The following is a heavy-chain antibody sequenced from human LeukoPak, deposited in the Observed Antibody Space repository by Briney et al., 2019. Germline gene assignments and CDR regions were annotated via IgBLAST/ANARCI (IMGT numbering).Heavy chain of an antibody. Sequence: SETLSLTCTVSGGSTSSSSYYWGWIRQPPGKGLEWIGSIYYSGSTYYNPSLKSRVTISVDTSKNQFCLKLSSVTAAHTVVYYCARHGAATYYDFWSGYQPFDYWGQGTLVTVSS. CDR2: IYYSGST. V-gene: IGHV4-39*01. CDR1: GGSTSSSSYY. J-gene: IGHJ4*02. D-gene: IGHD3-3*01. CDR3: ARHGAATYYDFWSGYQPFDY.